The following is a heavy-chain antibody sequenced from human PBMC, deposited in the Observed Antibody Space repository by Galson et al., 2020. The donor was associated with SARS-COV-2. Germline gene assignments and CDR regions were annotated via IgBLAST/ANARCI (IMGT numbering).Heavy chain of an antibody. Sequence: TGGSLRLSCAASGFTFSSCEMNWVRQAPGKGLEWVAKISSSAETIFYADSVKGRFTISRDNAKNSLYLRMNSLRAEDTAVYYCASHYGGNWALDYWGQGTLVTVSS. CDR2: ISSSAETI. CDR3: ASHYGGNWALDY. V-gene: IGHV3-48*03. J-gene: IGHJ4*02. D-gene: IGHD4-17*01. CDR1: GFTFSSCE.